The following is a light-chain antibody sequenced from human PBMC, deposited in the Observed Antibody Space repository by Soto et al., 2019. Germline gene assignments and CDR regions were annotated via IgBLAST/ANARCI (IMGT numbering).Light chain of an antibody. CDR1: QSVGRS. CDR3: QQYRNWPRT. V-gene: IGKV3-15*01. J-gene: IGKJ1*01. Sequence: EIVMTQSPATLSVSPGERATLSCRASQSVGRSLAWYQQKPGQAPGLLIYGASTRATGVPARFSGSGSGTEFTLTISSLQSEDFAVYYCQQYRNWPRTFGQGTKVEIK. CDR2: GAS.